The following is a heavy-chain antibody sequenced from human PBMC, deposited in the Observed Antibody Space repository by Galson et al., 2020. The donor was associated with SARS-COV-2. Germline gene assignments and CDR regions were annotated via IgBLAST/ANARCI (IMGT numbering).Heavy chain of an antibody. CDR2: IRYDGSNK. Sequence: GGSLRLSCAASGFTFSSYGMHWVRQPPGKGLEWVAVIRYDGSNKSYADPVKGRFTISRDNSKNTLYLQMNSLRAEDTAVYYCAKELSGYSSSLYQRGIDYWGQGTLVTVSS. V-gene: IGHV3-30*02. J-gene: IGHJ4*02. CDR1: GFTFSSYG. D-gene: IGHD6-13*01. CDR3: AKELSGYSSSLYQRGIDY.